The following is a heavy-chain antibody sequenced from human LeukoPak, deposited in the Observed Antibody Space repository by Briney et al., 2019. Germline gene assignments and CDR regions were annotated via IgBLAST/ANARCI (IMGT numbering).Heavy chain of an antibody. J-gene: IGHJ6*03. Sequence: PGGSLRLSCAASGFTFSSYGMSWVRQAPGKGLEWVSAISGSGGSTYYADSVKGRFTISRDNSKNTLYLQMNSLRAEDTAVYFCARLLWFGETHYYMDVWGKGTTVTISS. V-gene: IGHV3-23*01. CDR3: ARLLWFGETHYYMDV. CDR2: ISGSGGST. D-gene: IGHD3-10*01. CDR1: GFTFSSYG.